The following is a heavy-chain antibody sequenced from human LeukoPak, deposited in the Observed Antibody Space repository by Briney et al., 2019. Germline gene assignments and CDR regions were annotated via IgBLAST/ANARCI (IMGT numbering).Heavy chain of an antibody. Sequence: SETLSLTCTVSGGSISSSSYYWGWIRQPPGKGLEWIGSIYYSGSTYYNPSLKSRVTISVDTSKNQFSLKLSSVTAADTAVYYCARRNEGSSSPYYYYYYGMDAWGQGTTVTVSS. CDR2: IYYSGST. CDR3: ARRNEGSSSPYYYYYYGMDA. D-gene: IGHD6-6*01. V-gene: IGHV4-39*01. J-gene: IGHJ6*02. CDR1: GGSISSSSYY.